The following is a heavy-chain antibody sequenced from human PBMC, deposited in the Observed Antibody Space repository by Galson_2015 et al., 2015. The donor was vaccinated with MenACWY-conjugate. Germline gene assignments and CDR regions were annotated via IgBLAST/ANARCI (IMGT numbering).Heavy chain of an antibody. CDR2: ISSSGGRT. Sequence: SLRLSCAASGFTFDNYAMNWVRQAPGKGLEWVSPISSSGGRTFYADSVKGRFTISRDNSKNTLYLQVNSLTADDTAVYYCAKSPRIRSDFDYWGRGTLVTVSS. J-gene: IGHJ4*02. V-gene: IGHV3-23*01. CDR1: GFTFDNYA. D-gene: IGHD4-17*01. CDR3: AKSPRIRSDFDY.